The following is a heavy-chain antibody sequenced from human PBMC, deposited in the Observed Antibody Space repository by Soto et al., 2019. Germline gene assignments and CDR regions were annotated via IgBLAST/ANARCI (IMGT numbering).Heavy chain of an antibody. V-gene: IGHV4-31*03. CDR2: IYYSGST. Sequence: PSETLSLTCTVSGGSISSGGYYWSWIRQHPGKGLEWIGYIYYSGSTYYNPSLKSRVTISVDTSKSQFSLKLSSVTAADTAVYYCARYPGYGLYYFDYWGQGTLVTVSS. D-gene: IGHD5-18*01. CDR1: GGSISSGGYY. J-gene: IGHJ4*02. CDR3: ARYPGYGLYYFDY.